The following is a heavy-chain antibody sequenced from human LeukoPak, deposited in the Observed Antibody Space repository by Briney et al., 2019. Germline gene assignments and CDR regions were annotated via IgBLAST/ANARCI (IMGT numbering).Heavy chain of an antibody. J-gene: IGHJ4*02. CDR2: ISAYNGNT. CDR3: ARDVAYYDSSGLLRFDY. D-gene: IGHD3-22*01. V-gene: IGHV1-18*01. Sequence: GASVKVSYKASGYTFTSYGISWVRQAPGQGLEWMGWISAYNGNTNYAQKLQGRVTMTTDTSTSTAYMELRSLRSDDTAVYYCARDVAYYDSSGLLRFDYWGQGTLVTVSS. CDR1: GYTFTSYG.